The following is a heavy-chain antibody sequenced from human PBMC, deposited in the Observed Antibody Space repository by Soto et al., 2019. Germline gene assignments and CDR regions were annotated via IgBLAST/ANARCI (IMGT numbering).Heavy chain of an antibody. CDR2: VYYTGST. V-gene: IGHV4-59*02. CDR3: ARESAGSGRNNWFDP. D-gene: IGHD3-10*01. CDR1: GGSVSTYY. Sequence: QVPLQESGPRLVKPSETLSLTCTVSGGSVSTYYWSWVRQSPGKGLEWIGYVYYTGSTYYNPSLRSRVTMSVDTSRNRLLLQLNSVTAADRAVYYCARESAGSGRNNWFDPWGQGTLVIVSS. J-gene: IGHJ5*02.